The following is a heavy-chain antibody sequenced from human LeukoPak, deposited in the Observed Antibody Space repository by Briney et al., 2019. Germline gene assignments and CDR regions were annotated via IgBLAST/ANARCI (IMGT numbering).Heavy chain of an antibody. V-gene: IGHV1-2*02. CDR1: GYTFTGYY. Sequence: ASVKVSCKASGYTFTGYYIHWVRQAPGQGLEWMGWINPNSDGTNYAQEFQGRVTMTRDTSISTAYIELYSLRSDDTAVYYCARAYYYDRLHFDSWGQGTLVTVSS. D-gene: IGHD3-22*01. CDR3: ARAYYYDRLHFDS. J-gene: IGHJ4*01. CDR2: INPNSDGT.